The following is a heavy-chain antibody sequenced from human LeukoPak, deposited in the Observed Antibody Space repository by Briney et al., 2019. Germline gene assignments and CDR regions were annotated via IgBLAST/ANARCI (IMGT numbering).Heavy chain of an antibody. V-gene: IGHV4-39*01. D-gene: IGHD7-27*01. CDR3: ARGHWGLDY. CDR2: VYFSGST. CDR1: GDSISNSRHH. Sequence: SETLSLTCTVSGDSISNSRHHWGWIRQPPGKGLEWTANVYFSGSTYYNPSLKSRVTISVDTSRNQFSLKLSSVTAADTAVYYCARGHWGLDYWGQGTRVTVSS. J-gene: IGHJ4*02.